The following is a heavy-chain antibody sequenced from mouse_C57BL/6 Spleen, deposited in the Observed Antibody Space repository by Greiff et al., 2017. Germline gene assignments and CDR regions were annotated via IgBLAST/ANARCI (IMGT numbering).Heavy chain of an antibody. J-gene: IGHJ1*03. D-gene: IGHD1-1*01. CDR3: ARSSYYGSSYVGLWYFDV. Sequence: VKLQQSGAELVKPGASVKISCKASGYAFSSYWMNWVKQRPGKGLEWIGQIYPGDGDTNYNGKFKGKATLTADKSSSTAYMQLSSLTSEDSAVYFCARSSYYGSSYVGLWYFDVWGTGTTVTVSS. CDR1: GYAFSSYW. CDR2: IYPGDGDT. V-gene: IGHV1-80*01.